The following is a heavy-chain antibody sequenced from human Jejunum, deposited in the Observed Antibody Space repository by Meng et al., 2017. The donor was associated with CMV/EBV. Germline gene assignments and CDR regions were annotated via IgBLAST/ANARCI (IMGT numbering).Heavy chain of an antibody. Sequence: SGFSFSNYIMNWVRRAPGKGLEWVSSISSSSSYIYYADSVKGRFTISRDNAKNSLYLQMDSLRVEDTAVYYCAREWSVGAYNWLDPWGQGTLVTVSS. CDR3: AREWSVGAYNWLDP. CDR2: ISSSSSYI. D-gene: IGHD1-26*01. J-gene: IGHJ5*02. V-gene: IGHV3-21*01. CDR1: GFSFSNYI.